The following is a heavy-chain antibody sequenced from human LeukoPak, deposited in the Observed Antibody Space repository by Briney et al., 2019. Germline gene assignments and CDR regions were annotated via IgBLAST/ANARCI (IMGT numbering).Heavy chain of an antibody. CDR1: GYTFTGYY. Sequence: ASVKVSCKASGYTFTGYYMHWVRQAPGQGLEWMGWINPNSGGTNYAQKFQGRVTMTRDTSISTAYMELSRLRSDDTAVYYCARDNRPTYSSSSRAGDYWGQGTLVTVSS. CDR2: INPNSGGT. CDR3: ARDNRPTYSSSSRAGDY. D-gene: IGHD6-6*01. V-gene: IGHV1-2*02. J-gene: IGHJ4*02.